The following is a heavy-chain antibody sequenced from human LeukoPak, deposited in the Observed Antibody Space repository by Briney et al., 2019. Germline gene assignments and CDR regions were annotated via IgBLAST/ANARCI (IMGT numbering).Heavy chain of an antibody. V-gene: IGHV3-48*01. J-gene: IGHJ6*03. D-gene: IGHD6-19*01. Sequence: PGGSLRLSCAASGFTLITYSMNWVRQAPGKGLEWVSYISSSSDTIYYADSVKGRFTISRDNAKNSLYLQMNSLRAEDTAVYYCARCGIAVAGYYYYYMDVWGKGTTVTVSS. CDR2: ISSSSDTI. CDR3: ARCGIAVAGYYYYYMDV. CDR1: GFTLITYS.